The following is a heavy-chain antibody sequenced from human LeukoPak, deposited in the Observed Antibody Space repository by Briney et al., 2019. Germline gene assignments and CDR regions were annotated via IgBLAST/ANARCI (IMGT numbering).Heavy chain of an antibody. CDR3: ARADIVATGGDY. CDR1: GFTFSSYS. D-gene: IGHD5-12*01. V-gene: IGHV3-21*01. CDR2: ISSSSSYI. Sequence: GGSLRLSCAASGFTFSSYSMNWVRQAPGKGLEWVSSISSSSSYIYYADSVKGRFTISRDNAKNSLYLQMSSLRAEDTAVYYCARADIVATGGDYWGQGTLVTVSS. J-gene: IGHJ4*02.